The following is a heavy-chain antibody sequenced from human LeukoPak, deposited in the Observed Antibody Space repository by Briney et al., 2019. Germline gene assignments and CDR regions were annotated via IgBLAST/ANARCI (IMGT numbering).Heavy chain of an antibody. J-gene: IGHJ4*02. CDR1: GFTFSSYN. V-gene: IGHV3-33*01. Sequence: GGSLRLSCAASGFTFSSYNMHWVRQAPGKGLEWVAIIWYDGSNKYYADSVKGRFTISRDNSKNTVYLQMNSLRAEDTAVYYCARDRPVTPLGYWGQGTLVTVSS. D-gene: IGHD3-16*01. CDR2: IWYDGSNK. CDR3: ARDRPVTPLGY.